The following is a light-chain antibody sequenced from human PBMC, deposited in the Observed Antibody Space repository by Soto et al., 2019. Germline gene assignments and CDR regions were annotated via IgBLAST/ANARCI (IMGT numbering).Light chain of an antibody. V-gene: IGKV3-20*01. Sequence: EIVFTHSPPTLSVSPLGRATLSCRASQIIDTKLAWYQQKPGQAPRLLIYAASSRATAIPDRFSGSGSGTDFTLTISRLEPEDFAVYYCQHYQTFGQGTKVDIK. CDR2: AAS. J-gene: IGKJ1*01. CDR1: QIIDTK. CDR3: QHYQT.